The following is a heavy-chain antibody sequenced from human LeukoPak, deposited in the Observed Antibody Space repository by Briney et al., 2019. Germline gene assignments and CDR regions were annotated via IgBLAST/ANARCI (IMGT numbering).Heavy chain of an antibody. CDR1: GGSISSSSYY. D-gene: IGHD3-10*01. Sequence: NPSETLSLTCTVPGGSISSSSYYWGWIRHPPGKGLEWIGSIYYSGSTYYNPSLKSRVTISVDTSKDQFSLKLSSVTAADTAVYYCARLVDYYYYGMDVWGQGTTVTVSS. V-gene: IGHV4-39*01. CDR3: ARLVDYYYYGMDV. J-gene: IGHJ6*02. CDR2: IYYSGST.